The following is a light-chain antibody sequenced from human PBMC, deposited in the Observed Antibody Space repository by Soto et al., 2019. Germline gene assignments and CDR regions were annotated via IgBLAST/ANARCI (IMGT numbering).Light chain of an antibody. CDR3: QTWGTDSVV. J-gene: IGLJ2*01. CDR1: SGHSNYV. Sequence: QLVLTQSPSASASLGAPVRLTCTLSSGHSNYVIAWHQQQPQKGPRYLMKVNTDGSHNKGDGIPDRFSGSSSGAERYLTISSLHSEDEADYYCQTWGTDSVVFGGGTQLTVL. CDR2: VNTDGSH. V-gene: IGLV4-69*01.